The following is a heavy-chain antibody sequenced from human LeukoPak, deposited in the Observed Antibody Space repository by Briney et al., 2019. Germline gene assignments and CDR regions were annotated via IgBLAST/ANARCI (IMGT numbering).Heavy chain of an antibody. CDR2: MNPNSGNT. J-gene: IGHJ3*02. CDR3: ARCISIVMNNGFDI. Sequence: ASVKVSCKASGYTFTSCDINWVRQATGQGLEWMGWMNPNSGNTGYAQKFQGRVTITRNTSISTAYMELSRLGSDDTAVYYCARCISIVMNNGFDIWGQGTMVTVSS. V-gene: IGHV1-8*03. D-gene: IGHD2-2*01. CDR1: GYTFTSCD.